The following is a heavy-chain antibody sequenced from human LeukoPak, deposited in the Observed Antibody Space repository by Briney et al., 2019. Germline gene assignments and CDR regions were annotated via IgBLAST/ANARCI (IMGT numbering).Heavy chain of an antibody. V-gene: IGHV4-59*01. CDR3: AGQYPEDRPLYYFDY. J-gene: IGHJ4*02. CDR2: IYYSGST. D-gene: IGHD1-14*01. CDR1: DSSITSDFY. Sequence: SETLSLTCTVSDSSITSDFYWSWIRQPPGKGLEWIGYIYYSGSTNYNPSLKSRVTISVDTSKNQFSLKLSSVTAADTAVYYCAGQYPEDRPLYYFDYWGQGTLVTVSS.